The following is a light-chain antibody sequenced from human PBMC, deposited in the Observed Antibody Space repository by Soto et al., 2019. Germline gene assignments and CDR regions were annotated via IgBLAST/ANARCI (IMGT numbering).Light chain of an antibody. Sequence: DIHMAQSPSSLSASVGDRVIITCRASQDIHNRLGWYQQKPEKARKSLIYRASNLQSGVPSRFIGSGSGTEFTLTINNLQPEDCASYFCQQYDDYPLTCGGGTKVEIK. J-gene: IGKJ4*01. CDR2: RAS. V-gene: IGKV1D-16*01. CDR1: QDIHNR. CDR3: QQYDDYPLT.